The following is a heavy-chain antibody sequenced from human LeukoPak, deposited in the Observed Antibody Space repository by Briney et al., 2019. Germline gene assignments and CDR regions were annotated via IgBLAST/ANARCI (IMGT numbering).Heavy chain of an antibody. CDR2: TSSDGGNK. V-gene: IGHV3-30*06. CDR3: ARDNDPDYSSSPGWFDL. J-gene: IGHJ5*02. CDR1: GFTFSDYG. D-gene: IGHD3-22*01. Sequence: GRSLRLSCAASGFTFSDYGMHWVRLAPGKGLEWVGVTSSDGGNKFYADSVKGRFTVSRDNSKNTLYLQMNSLRAEDTAVYYCARDNDPDYSSSPGWFDLWGQGTLVTVSS.